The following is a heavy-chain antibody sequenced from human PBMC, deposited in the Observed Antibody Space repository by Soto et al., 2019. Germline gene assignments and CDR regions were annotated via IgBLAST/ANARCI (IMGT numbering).Heavy chain of an antibody. CDR1: GFTVSSNY. CDR2: IYSGGST. D-gene: IGHD3-10*01. J-gene: IGHJ6*02. V-gene: IGHV3-53*04. Sequence: EVQLVESGGGLVQPGGSLRLSCAASGFTVSSNYMSWVRQAPGKGLEWVSVIYSGGSTYYADSVKGRFTISRHNSKNTLYLEIQSLVAECPVVDYCAGGGWSYDGSGEPYYYGMDVWGHGTTVTVSS. CDR3: AGGGWSYDGSGEPYYYGMDV.